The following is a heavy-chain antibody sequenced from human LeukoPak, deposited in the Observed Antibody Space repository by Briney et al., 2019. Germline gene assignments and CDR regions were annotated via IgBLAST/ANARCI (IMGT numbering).Heavy chain of an antibody. Sequence: GASVKVSCKASGYTFTGYYMHWVRQAPGQGLEWMGWINPNSGGTNYAQKFQGRVTMTRDTSTSTAYMELSRLRSDDTAVYYCARDSFLTFLVVAATNWFDPWGQGTLVTVSS. V-gene: IGHV1-2*02. CDR2: INPNSGGT. CDR3: ARDSFLTFLVVAATNWFDP. J-gene: IGHJ5*02. D-gene: IGHD2-15*01. CDR1: GYTFTGYY.